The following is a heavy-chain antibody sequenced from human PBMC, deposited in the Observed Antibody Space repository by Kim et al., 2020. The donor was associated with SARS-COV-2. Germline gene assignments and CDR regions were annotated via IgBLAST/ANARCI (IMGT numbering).Heavy chain of an antibody. D-gene: IGHD1-7*01. V-gene: IGHV4-39*01. CDR1: GGSISSSSYY. CDR2: IYYSGST. CDR3: ARHPRYNWNYSLGTDY. J-gene: IGHJ4*02. Sequence: SETLSLTCTVSGGSISSSSYYWGWIRQPPGKGLEWIGSIYYSGSTYYNPSLKSRVTISVDTSKNQFSLKLSSVTAADTAVYYCARHPRYNWNYSLGTDYWGQGTLVTVSS.